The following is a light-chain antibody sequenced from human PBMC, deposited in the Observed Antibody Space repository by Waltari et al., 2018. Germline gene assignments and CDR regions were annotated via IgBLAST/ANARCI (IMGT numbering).Light chain of an antibody. CDR3: CSYAGSTASYV. J-gene: IGLJ1*01. Sequence: QSALTQPASVSGSPGQSITISCTGTSSDVGSYNLVSWYQQHPGKAPKLAIYEVIKWPSGVSDRFSGSKSGNTASLTISGLQTEDEADYYCCSYAGSTASYVFGTGTKVTVL. V-gene: IGLV2-23*02. CDR1: SSDVGSYNL. CDR2: EVI.